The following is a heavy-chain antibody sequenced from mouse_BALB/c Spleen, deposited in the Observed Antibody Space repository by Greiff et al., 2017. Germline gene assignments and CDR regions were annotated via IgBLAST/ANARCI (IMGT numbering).Heavy chain of an antibody. D-gene: IGHD2-1*01. CDR2: ISSGSSTI. J-gene: IGHJ3*01. V-gene: IGHV5-17*02. CDR3: ARERGFGNYGGFAY. CDR1: GFTFSSFG. Sequence: EVMLVESGGGLVQPGGSRKLSCAASGFTFSSFGMHWVRQAPEKGLEWVAYISSGSSTIYYADTVKGRFTISRDNPKNTLFLQMTSLRSEDTAMYYCARERGFGNYGGFAYWGQGTLVTVSA.